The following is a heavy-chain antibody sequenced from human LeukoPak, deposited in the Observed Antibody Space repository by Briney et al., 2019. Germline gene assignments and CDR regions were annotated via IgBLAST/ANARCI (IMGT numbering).Heavy chain of an antibody. CDR3: ARFPANWFDF. CDR2: IRYDESNN. V-gene: IGHV3-30*02. J-gene: IGHJ5*01. D-gene: IGHD6-25*01. Sequence: GGSLRLSCSASGFTFSSYGMHWVRQAPGKGLEWVAFIRYDESNNYYANSVKGRFTISRDNAKNSLYLQMNSLRTEDTAVYYCARFPANWFDFWGQGTQVTVSS. CDR1: GFTFSSYG.